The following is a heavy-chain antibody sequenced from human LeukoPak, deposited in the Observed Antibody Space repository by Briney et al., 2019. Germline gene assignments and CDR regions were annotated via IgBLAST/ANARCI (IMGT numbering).Heavy chain of an antibody. CDR2: INTYNGDT. Sequence: VASVKVSCKASGYTFTHYGITWVRQAPGQGLAWMGWINTYNGDTKCAQKLQGRVTMTTDTSTSTAFVELRSLRSDDSAVYYCARGIRSPLFDYWGLGTLVTVSP. J-gene: IGHJ4*02. D-gene: IGHD3-16*01. CDR3: ARGIRSPLFDY. V-gene: IGHV1-18*01. CDR1: GYTFTHYG.